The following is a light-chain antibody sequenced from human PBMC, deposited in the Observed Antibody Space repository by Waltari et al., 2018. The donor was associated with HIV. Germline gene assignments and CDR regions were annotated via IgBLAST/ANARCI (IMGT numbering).Light chain of an antibody. CDR1: HSISNK. V-gene: IGKV3-15*01. Sequence: EIVMTRPPPTVSVSPGERATLSCRASHSISNKLAWDQQKPGQAPRLLMYDASTRATGLPARFSGSGSGTEFTLTISSLQSEDFAVYYCHHYNNWPRRTFGQGTKVEIK. J-gene: IGKJ1*01. CDR2: DAS. CDR3: HHYNNWPRRT.